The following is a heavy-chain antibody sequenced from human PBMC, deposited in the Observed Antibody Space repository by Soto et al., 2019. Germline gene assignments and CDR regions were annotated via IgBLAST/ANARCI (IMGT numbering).Heavy chain of an antibody. Sequence: PGGSLRLSCAASGFTFSSYGMHWVRQAPGKGLEWVAVIWYDGSNKYYADSVKGRFTISRDNSKNTLYLQMNSLRAEDTAVCYCASEYSSSSYYYYGMDVWGQGTTVTVSS. CDR3: ASEYSSSSYYYYGMDV. CDR2: IWYDGSNK. V-gene: IGHV3-33*01. D-gene: IGHD6-6*01. CDR1: GFTFSSYG. J-gene: IGHJ6*02.